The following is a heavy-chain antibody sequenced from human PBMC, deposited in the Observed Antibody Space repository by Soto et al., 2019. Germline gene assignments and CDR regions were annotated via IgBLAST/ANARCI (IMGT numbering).Heavy chain of an antibody. D-gene: IGHD4-17*01. J-gene: IGHJ4*02. V-gene: IGHV5-51*01. CDR1: GYTFTIYW. CDR2: IYPSDSDT. Sequence: GESLKISCQVYGYTFTIYWIGWVRQMPGKGLEWMGIIYPSDSDTRYSPSFQGQVTISADQSNNTAYLQWDSLKASDTAIYYCARPANTVADHFDLWGQGTPVTVSS. CDR3: ARPANTVADHFDL.